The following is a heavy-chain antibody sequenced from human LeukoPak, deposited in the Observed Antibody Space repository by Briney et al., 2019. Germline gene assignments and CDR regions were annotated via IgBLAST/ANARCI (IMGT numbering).Heavy chain of an antibody. CDR1: GGTFSSYA. CDR2: TIPIFGTA. D-gene: IGHD3-10*01. J-gene: IGHJ5*02. CDR3: ARDIYEYYYGSGSLYNWFDP. Sequence: SVKVSCKASGGTFSSYAISWVRQAPGQGLEWMGGTIPIFGTANYAQKFQGRVTITADKSTSTAYMELSSLRSEDTAVYYCARDIYEYYYGSGSLYNWFDPWGQGTLVTVSS. V-gene: IGHV1-69*06.